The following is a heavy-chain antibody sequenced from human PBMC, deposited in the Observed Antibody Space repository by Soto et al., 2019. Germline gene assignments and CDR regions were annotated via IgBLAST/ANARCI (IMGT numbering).Heavy chain of an antibody. J-gene: IGHJ6*02. V-gene: IGHV1-2*02. CDR3: ARDARGTRGFDEMDI. Sequence: ASVKVSCKASGYIFTGYHIHWVRQAPGRGLEWMGWINPNSGDTEYAQNFQGRVAMTRDTSFNLVYMEMSGLMSDDTAVYYCARDARGTRGFDEMDIWGQGTTVTVSS. CDR1: GYIFTGYH. CDR2: INPNSGDT. D-gene: IGHD3-9*01.